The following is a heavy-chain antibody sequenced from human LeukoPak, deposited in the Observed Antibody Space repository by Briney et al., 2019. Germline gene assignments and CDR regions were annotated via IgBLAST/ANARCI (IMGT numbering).Heavy chain of an antibody. D-gene: IGHD3-22*01. Sequence: GGSLRLSCVASGFTFSSYWMTWVRQAPGKGLEWVANIKTDGSQIYYVDSVKGRFTISRDNAKNSLYLQMNSLRAEDTAVYYCARGSLYDSSGYYYWSGGINDAFDIWGQGTMVTVSS. CDR2: IKTDGSQI. CDR3: ARGSLYDSSGYYYWSGGINDAFDI. V-gene: IGHV3-7*01. CDR1: GFTFSSYW. J-gene: IGHJ3*02.